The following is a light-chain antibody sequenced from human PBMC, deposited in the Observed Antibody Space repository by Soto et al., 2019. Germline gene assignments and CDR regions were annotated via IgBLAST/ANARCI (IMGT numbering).Light chain of an antibody. Sequence: EIALTQSPGTLSLSPGERATLSCRASQSVSSSYLAWYQQKPGQAPRLLIYGASSRATGIPDRFSGSGSGTDFTLTISRLEPDDCAVYYCQLYGSSPPDTFGQGTRLEIK. CDR2: GAS. V-gene: IGKV3-20*01. CDR3: QLYGSSPPDT. J-gene: IGKJ5*01. CDR1: QSVSSSY.